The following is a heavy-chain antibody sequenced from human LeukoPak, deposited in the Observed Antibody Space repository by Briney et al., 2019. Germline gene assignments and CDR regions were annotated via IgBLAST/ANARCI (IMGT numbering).Heavy chain of an antibody. Sequence: GGSLRLSCAASGFTFSSYSINWVRQAPGKGLEWVSCVSSTSSFIYYADSVKGRFTISRDNAKNSLYLQMNSLRAEDTAVYYCARDLDYGDYYYYYGMDVWGQGTTVTVSS. J-gene: IGHJ6*02. CDR2: VSSTSSFI. D-gene: IGHD4-17*01. CDR3: ARDLDYGDYYYYYGMDV. V-gene: IGHV3-21*01. CDR1: GFTFSSYS.